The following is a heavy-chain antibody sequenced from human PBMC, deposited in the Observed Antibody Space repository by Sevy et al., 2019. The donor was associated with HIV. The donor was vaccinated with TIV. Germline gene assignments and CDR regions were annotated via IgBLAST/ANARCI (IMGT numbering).Heavy chain of an antibody. CDR1: GDSISSSNYY. V-gene: IGHV4-39*01. CDR2: IYNSGTT. D-gene: IGHD6-13*01. J-gene: IGHJ4*02. CDR3: ARRASTTWYLPGY. Sequence: SETLSLTCTVSGDSISSSNYYWGWIRQPPGKGLEWIGSIYNSGTTYYNPSLESRLTLSVDTSKNQFSLKLRFVTAADTAVYYCARRASTTWYLPGYWGQGTLVTVSS.